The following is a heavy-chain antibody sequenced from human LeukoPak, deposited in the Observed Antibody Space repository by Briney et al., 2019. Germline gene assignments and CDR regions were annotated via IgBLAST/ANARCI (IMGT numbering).Heavy chain of an antibody. J-gene: IGHJ3*02. Sequence: GGSLRLSCAASGFTFSSYSMNWVRQAPGKGLEWVSYISSSSSTIYYADSVKGRFTISRDNSKNTLYLQMNSLRAEDTAVYYCATDDSSGYYSDKPDAFDIWGQGTMVTVSS. D-gene: IGHD3-22*01. V-gene: IGHV3-48*01. CDR3: ATDDSSGYYSDKPDAFDI. CDR2: ISSSSSTI. CDR1: GFTFSSYS.